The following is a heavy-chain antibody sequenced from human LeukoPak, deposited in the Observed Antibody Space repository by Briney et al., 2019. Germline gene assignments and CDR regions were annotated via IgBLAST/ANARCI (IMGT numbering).Heavy chain of an antibody. Sequence: SETLSLTCAVYGGSFNNYYWSWIRQPPGKGLEWIGEIKYSGSTNYNAPLKSRVTISLDTSKNQFSLKLNSVTAADTAVYYCAKSNGYGLVDIWGQGTMVTVSS. CDR2: IKYSGST. V-gene: IGHV4-34*01. CDR1: GGSFNNYY. D-gene: IGHD3-10*01. CDR3: AKSNGYGLVDI. J-gene: IGHJ3*02.